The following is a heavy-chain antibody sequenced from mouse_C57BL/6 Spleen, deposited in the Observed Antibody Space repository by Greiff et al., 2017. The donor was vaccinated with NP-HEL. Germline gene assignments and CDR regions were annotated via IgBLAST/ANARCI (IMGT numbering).Heavy chain of an antibody. CDR2: ISYDGSN. CDR1: GYSITSGYY. Sequence: ESGPGLMKPSQPLSLTFSVTGYSITSGYYWNWIRQFPGNKLEWMGYISYDGSNNYNPSLKNRISITRDTSKNQFFLKLNSVTTEDTATYYCARGDYYDYEDYYAMDYWGQGTSVTVSS. V-gene: IGHV3-6*01. D-gene: IGHD2-4*01. J-gene: IGHJ4*01. CDR3: ARGDYYDYEDYYAMDY.